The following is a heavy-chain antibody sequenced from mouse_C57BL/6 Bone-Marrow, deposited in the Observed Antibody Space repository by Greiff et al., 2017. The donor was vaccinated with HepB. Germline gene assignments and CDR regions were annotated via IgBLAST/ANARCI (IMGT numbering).Heavy chain of an antibody. CDR3: ARSGGYDYGSKVDY. CDR2: IYPRSGNT. CDR1: GYTFTSYG. V-gene: IGHV1-81*01. J-gene: IGHJ2*01. D-gene: IGHD1-1*01. Sequence: QVQLQQSGAELARPGASVKLSCKASGYTFTSYGISWVKQRTGQGLEWIGEIYPRSGNTYYNDKFKGKATLTADKSSSTSYMELRSLTSEEAAVYSCARSGGYDYGSKVDYWGQGTTLTVSS.